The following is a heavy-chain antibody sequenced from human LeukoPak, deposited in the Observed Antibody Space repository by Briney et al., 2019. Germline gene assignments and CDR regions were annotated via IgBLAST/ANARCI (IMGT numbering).Heavy chain of an antibody. CDR2: IDWDDDK. V-gene: IGHV2-70*20. Sequence: ESGPALVNPTQTLTLTCTFSGFSLSTSGMCGSWVRQPPGKALEWLALIDWDDDKYYSTSLKTRLTISKDTSKNQVVLTMTNMDPVDTATYYSARPTYSSGWYYFDYWGQGTLVTVSS. J-gene: IGHJ4*02. D-gene: IGHD6-19*01. CDR3: ARPTYSSGWYYFDY. CDR1: GFSLSTSGMC.